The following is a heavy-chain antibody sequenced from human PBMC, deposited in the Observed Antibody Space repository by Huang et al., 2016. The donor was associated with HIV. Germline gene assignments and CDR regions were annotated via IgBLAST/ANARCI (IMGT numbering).Heavy chain of an antibody. CDR1: GGSSSGYY. V-gene: IGHV4-34*01. J-gene: IGHJ6*03. CDR3: ARGQGGYYYYYMDV. CDR2: INHSEST. Sequence: QVQLQQWGAGLLRPSETLSLTCAVYGGSSSGYYGTWIRQPPGKGLEWLGEINHSESTNYNPSLKSRVTISVDTARNQFSLTLTSVTAADTAVYYCARGQGGYYYYYMDVWGKGTTVTVSS.